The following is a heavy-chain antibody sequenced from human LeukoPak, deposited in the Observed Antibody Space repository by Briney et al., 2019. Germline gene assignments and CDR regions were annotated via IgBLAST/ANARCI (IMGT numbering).Heavy chain of an antibody. CDR1: VFTFSSYG. Sequence: GGSLRLSCAASVFTFSSYGMHWVRQAPGKGLEWVSTITGSGDTTYYADSVKGRFTISRDNSKNTLYLQMNSLRAEDTAVYYCAKARGYWKGGTCYSGFDCWGQGTLVTVSS. CDR3: AKARGYWKGGTCYSGFDC. CDR2: ITGSGDTT. D-gene: IGHD2-15*01. J-gene: IGHJ5*01. V-gene: IGHV3-23*01.